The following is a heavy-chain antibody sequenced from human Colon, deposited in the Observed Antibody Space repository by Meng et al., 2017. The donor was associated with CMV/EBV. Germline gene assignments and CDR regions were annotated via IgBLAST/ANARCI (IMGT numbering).Heavy chain of an antibody. V-gene: IGHV1-2*06. CDR3: ARDLNFGRGDAFDI. J-gene: IGHJ3*02. CDR2: INPDNGYT. D-gene: IGHD3-16*01. Sequence: ASGYTFTDYYMHWVRRAPGQGLEWMARINPDNGYTNYAQKFQGRVTVTRDTSMNTVYMDLSGPTSNDTASYFCARDLNFGRGDAFDIWGQGTMVTVSS. CDR1: GYTFTDYY.